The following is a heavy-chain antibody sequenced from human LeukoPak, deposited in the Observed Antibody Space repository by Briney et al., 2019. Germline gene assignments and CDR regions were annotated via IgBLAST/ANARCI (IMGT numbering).Heavy chain of an antibody. Sequence: ASVKVSCKASGYTFTNYGISWVRQAPGQRLEWLRWISAYNGYTNYAQKFQGRVTMTTDTSTSTAYMDLRSLRSDDTAVYYCARDKTIANPGMVANRGNVDNWGPGTLVSVSS. CDR2: ISAYNGYT. CDR1: GYTFTNYG. J-gene: IGHJ4*02. CDR3: ARDKTIANPGMVANRGNVDN. D-gene: IGHD2-15*01. V-gene: IGHV1-18*01.